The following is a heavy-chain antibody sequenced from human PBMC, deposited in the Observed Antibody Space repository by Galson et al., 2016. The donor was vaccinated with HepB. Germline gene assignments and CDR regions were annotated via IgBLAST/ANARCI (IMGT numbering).Heavy chain of an antibody. Sequence: SETLSLTCTFSSDSITGHYCSWIRQSPGKGLEWIGYIYYSGSTNYNPSLKSRVTMLVDTSKNQFSMMLTSVTAADTAVYYFTRVTIYGVVDFWGQGTPVTVSS. V-gene: IGHV4-59*11. J-gene: IGHJ4*02. CDR3: TRVTIYGVVDF. D-gene: IGHD3-3*01. CDR2: IYYSGST. CDR1: SDSITGHY.